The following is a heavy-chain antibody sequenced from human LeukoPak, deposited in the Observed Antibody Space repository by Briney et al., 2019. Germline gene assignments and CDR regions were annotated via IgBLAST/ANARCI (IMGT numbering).Heavy chain of an antibody. CDR2: INPSGGST. Sequence: ASVKVSCKASGYTFTSYYMHWVRQAPGQGLEWMGIINPSGGSTTYAQKFQGRVIMTGDTSTSTVYMELSSLRSEDTAVYYCARDQYSSAWTFDYWGQGNLVSVSS. CDR3: ARDQYSSAWTFDY. J-gene: IGHJ4*02. V-gene: IGHV1-46*01. CDR1: GYTFTSYY. D-gene: IGHD6-19*01.